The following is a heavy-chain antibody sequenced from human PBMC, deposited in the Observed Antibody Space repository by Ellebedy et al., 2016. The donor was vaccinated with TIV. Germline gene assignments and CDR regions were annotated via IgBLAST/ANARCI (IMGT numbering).Heavy chain of an antibody. D-gene: IGHD3-22*01. CDR1: GFTFRSFG. V-gene: IGHV3-74*01. CDR2: LRFHGSIT. CDR3: ERRIRDNYDVEV. J-gene: IGHJ6*02. Sequence: PGGSLRLSCAASGFTFRSFGMQWVRQAPGQGLVWVSRLRFHGSITNYADSVRGRFTVSSDDAKNTVYLQMDSLRDEDTAVYYGERRIRDNYDVEVWGQGTTVTVSS.